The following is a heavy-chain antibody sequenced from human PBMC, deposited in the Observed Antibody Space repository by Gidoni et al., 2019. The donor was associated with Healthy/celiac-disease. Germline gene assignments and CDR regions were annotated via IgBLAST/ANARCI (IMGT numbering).Heavy chain of an antibody. Sequence: EVQMVESGGGLVKPGGSIRLSCEASGFTFSNAGISWVRKAPGKGLEWVGRIKSKTDGGTTDYAAPVKGRFTISRDDSKNTLYLQMNSLKTEDTAVYYCTTDLSYAFDIWGQGTMVTVSS. CDR1: GFTFSNAG. CDR3: TTDLSYAFDI. V-gene: IGHV3-15*01. J-gene: IGHJ3*02. CDR2: IKSKTDGGTT.